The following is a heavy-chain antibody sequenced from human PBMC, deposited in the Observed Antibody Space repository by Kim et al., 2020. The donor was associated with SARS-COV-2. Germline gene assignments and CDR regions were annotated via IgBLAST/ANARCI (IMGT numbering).Heavy chain of an antibody. Sequence: GGSLRLSCAASGFTFSSYAMHWVRQAPGKGLEWVAIISDDGNRKYYADSVKGRFTVSRDNSKNTLDLQMNSLRPDDTAIYYCVKGSAPYDSSAFELLGRG. CDR1: GFTFSSYA. CDR3: VKGSAPYDSSAFEL. D-gene: IGHD3-22*01. CDR2: ISDDGNRK. J-gene: IGHJ2*01. V-gene: IGHV3-30*18.